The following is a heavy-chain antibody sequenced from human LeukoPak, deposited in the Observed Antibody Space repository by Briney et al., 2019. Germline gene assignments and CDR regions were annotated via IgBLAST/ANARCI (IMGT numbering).Heavy chain of an antibody. J-gene: IGHJ2*01. Sequence: ASVKVSCKASGYTFTGYYMHWVRQAPGQGLEWMGWINPNSGGTNYAQEFQGWVTMTRDTSISTAYMELSRLRSDDTAVYYCARAGSRNWAPPNWYFDLWGRGTLVTVSS. D-gene: IGHD7-27*01. CDR1: GYTFTGYY. V-gene: IGHV1-2*04. CDR2: INPNSGGT. CDR3: ARAGSRNWAPPNWYFDL.